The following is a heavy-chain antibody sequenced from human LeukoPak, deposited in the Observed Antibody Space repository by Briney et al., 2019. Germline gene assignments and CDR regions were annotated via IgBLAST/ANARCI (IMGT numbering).Heavy chain of an antibody. Sequence: GGSLRLSCAASGFTFSSYAMSWVRQAPGKGLEWVANIKQDGSEKYYVDSVKGRFTISRDNAKNSLYLQMNSLRAEDTAVYYCAREGASHYDFWSGYYTIRYYYYYYGMDVWGQGTTVTVSS. CDR2: IKQDGSEK. J-gene: IGHJ6*02. D-gene: IGHD3-3*01. V-gene: IGHV3-7*01. CDR3: AREGASHYDFWSGYYTIRYYYYYYGMDV. CDR1: GFTFSSYA.